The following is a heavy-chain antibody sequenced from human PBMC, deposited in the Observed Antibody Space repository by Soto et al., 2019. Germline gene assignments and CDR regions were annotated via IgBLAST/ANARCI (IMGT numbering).Heavy chain of an antibody. CDR2: MNPNSGNT. D-gene: IGHD3-22*01. J-gene: IGHJ6*02. CDR3: ARGGSDLYDGSGHYPPTSWCMDV. CDR1: GYTFTRYD. V-gene: IGHV1-8*01. Sequence: ASVKVSCKASGYTFTRYDINWVRQATGQGLEWMGRMNPNSGNTGYTKKFQGRVTMTRNTSISTAYMELSSLRSADTAAYYCARGGSDLYDGSGHYPPTSWCMDVWGQGTTVTVSS.